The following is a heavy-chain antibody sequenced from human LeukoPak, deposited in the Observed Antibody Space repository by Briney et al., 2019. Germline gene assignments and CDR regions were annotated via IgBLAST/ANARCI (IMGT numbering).Heavy chain of an antibody. D-gene: IGHD4-17*01. CDR3: ARDGDGDRYFQH. CDR2: INQGGSVQ. CDR1: GFTFRSYW. V-gene: IGHV3-7*01. J-gene: IGHJ1*01. Sequence: GGSLRLSCAASGFTFRSYWMSWVRQAPGKGLEWVANINQGGSVQYYMDSVKGRFTISRDDAKNSLYAQMNSLRDEDTAVYYCARDGDGDRYFQHWGQGTLVTVSS.